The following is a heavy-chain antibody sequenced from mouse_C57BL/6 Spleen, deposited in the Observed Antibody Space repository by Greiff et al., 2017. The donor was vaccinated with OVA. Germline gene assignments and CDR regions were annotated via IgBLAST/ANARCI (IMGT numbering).Heavy chain of an antibody. V-gene: IGHV1-64*01. CDR1: GYTFTSYW. CDR3: AVNYYGKDYAMDY. Sequence: QVQLQQPGAELVKPGASVKLSCKASGYTFTSYWMHWVKQRPGQGLEWIGMIHPNSGSTNYNEKFKIKATLTVDKSSSTAYMQLSSLTSEDSAVXYCAVNYYGKDYAMDYWGQGTSVTVSS. D-gene: IGHD1-1*01. CDR2: IHPNSGST. J-gene: IGHJ4*01.